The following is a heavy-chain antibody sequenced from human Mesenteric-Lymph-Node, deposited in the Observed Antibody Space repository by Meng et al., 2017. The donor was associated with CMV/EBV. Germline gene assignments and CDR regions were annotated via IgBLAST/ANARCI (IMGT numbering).Heavy chain of an antibody. V-gene: IGHV3-23*03. CDR2: IYSGGSST. J-gene: IGHJ4*02. D-gene: IGHD3-22*01. CDR1: GFTFSSYA. CDR3: AKTMRIGAHTYYYDSSGYLYFDY. Sequence: GESLKISCAASGFTFSSYAMGWVRQAPGKGLEWVSVIYSGGSSTYYADSVKGRFTISRDNSKNTLYLQMNSLRAEDTAVYYCAKTMRIGAHTYYYDSSGYLYFDYWGQGTLVTVSS.